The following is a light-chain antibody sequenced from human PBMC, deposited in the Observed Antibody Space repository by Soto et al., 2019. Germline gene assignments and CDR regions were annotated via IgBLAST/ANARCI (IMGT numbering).Light chain of an antibody. CDR2: DNY. CDR3: GTWDSSLRGV. Sequence: QSVLTQPPSVSAAPGQKVTISCSGSSSNIGNNDVSWYQQFPGTAPKLLIYDNYKRPSGIPDRFSGSKSGTSATLGISGLQTWDEADYYCGTWDSSLRGVFGGGTKLTV. V-gene: IGLV1-51*01. CDR1: SSNIGNND. J-gene: IGLJ2*01.